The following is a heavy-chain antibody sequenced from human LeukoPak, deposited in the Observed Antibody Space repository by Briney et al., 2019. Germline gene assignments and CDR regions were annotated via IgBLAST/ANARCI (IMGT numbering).Heavy chain of an antibody. D-gene: IGHD4-17*01. CDR3: ARARDYGDYPPDY. Sequence: GGSLRLSCAASGFTFSTYSMNWVRQAPGKGLEGISYIGGSGSTIYYADSVKGRFTISRDNAKKLLYLQMSSLRAEDAAVYYCARARDYGDYPPDYWGQGTLVTVSS. J-gene: IGHJ4*02. V-gene: IGHV3-48*01. CDR1: GFTFSTYS. CDR2: IGGSGSTI.